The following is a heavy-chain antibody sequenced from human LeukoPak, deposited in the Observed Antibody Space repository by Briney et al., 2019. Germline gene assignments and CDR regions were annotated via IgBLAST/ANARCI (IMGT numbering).Heavy chain of an antibody. D-gene: IGHD2-2*02. CDR2: IYTSGST. CDR1: GGSFSGYY. J-gene: IGHJ4*02. Sequence: SETLSLTCAVYGGSFSGYYWSWIRQPPGKGLEWIGRIYTSGSTNYNPSLKSRVTMSVDTSKNQFSLKLSSVTAADTAVYYCARVQSGYCSSTSCYTGADYFDYWGQGTLVTVSS. V-gene: IGHV4-59*10. CDR3: ARVQSGYCSSTSCYTGADYFDY.